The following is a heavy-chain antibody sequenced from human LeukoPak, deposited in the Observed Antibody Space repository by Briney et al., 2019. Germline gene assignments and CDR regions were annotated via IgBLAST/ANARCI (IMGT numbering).Heavy chain of an antibody. J-gene: IGHJ4*02. D-gene: IGHD3-10*01. V-gene: IGHV3-30*02. CDR2: IQYDGSNK. CDR1: GFTFSSYG. Sequence: PGGSLRLSCAASGFTFSSYGMHWVRQAPGKGLQWVAFIQYDGSNKYYADSVKGRFTISRDNSKNTLYLQMNSLRAEDTAVYYCVKDRDYYGSGSIFAYWGQGTLVTVSS. CDR3: VKDRDYYGSGSIFAY.